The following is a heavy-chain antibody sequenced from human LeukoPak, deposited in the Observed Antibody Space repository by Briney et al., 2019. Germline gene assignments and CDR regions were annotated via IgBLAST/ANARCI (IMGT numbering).Heavy chain of an antibody. D-gene: IGHD6-19*01. V-gene: IGHV3-72*01. Sequence: GGSLRLSCAASGFIFSDHYMDWVRQAPGKGLEWVGRIRNKANGYTTEYAASVKGRFTISRDDSKNSLYLQMNSLRAEDTAVYYCAREVSGWYSGFFDYWGQGTLVTVSS. CDR1: GFIFSDHY. J-gene: IGHJ4*02. CDR2: IRNKANGYTT. CDR3: AREVSGWYSGFFDY.